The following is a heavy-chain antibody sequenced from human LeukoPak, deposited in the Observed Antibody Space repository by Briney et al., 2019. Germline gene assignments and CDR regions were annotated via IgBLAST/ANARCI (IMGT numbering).Heavy chain of an antibody. D-gene: IGHD2-15*01. J-gene: IGHJ4*02. Sequence: GGSLRLSCAASGFTFSSYGMHWVRQAPGRGRKWVSSISSSSSYIYYADSVKGRFTISRDNAKNSLYLQMNSLRAEDTAVYYCARDWGSCSGGSCFIFDYWGQGTLVTVSS. CDR2: ISSSSSYI. V-gene: IGHV3-21*01. CDR1: GFTFSSYG. CDR3: ARDWGSCSGGSCFIFDY.